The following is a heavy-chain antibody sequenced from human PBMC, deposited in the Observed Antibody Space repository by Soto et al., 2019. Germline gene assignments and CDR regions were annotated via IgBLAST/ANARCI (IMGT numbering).Heavy chain of an antibody. D-gene: IGHD3-22*01. Sequence: RASVKVSCKASGGTFSSYAISWVRQAPGQGLEWMGGIIPIFGTANYAQKFQGRVTITADKSTSTAYMELSSLRSEDTAVYYCARDSRAIQGYYYDSSGYYKGWFDPWGQGTLVTVSS. CDR3: ARDSRAIQGYYYDSSGYYKGWFDP. V-gene: IGHV1-69*06. CDR1: GGTFSSYA. J-gene: IGHJ5*02. CDR2: IIPIFGTA.